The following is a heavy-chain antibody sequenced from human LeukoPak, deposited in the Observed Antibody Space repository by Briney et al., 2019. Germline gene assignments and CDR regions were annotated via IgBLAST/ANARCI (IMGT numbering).Heavy chain of an antibody. CDR2: INPSDGTT. CDR3: ARGPTDMDFDY. J-gene: IGHJ4*02. Sequence: ASVKVSCKASGYTFNKSDYMHWVRQAPGQGLEWMGIINPSDGTTFYAQKFQGRVTMTRDTSTNTVYMELSSLRSEDTAVFYCARGPTDMDFDYWGQGSLVTVSS. V-gene: IGHV1-46*02. CDR1: GYTFNKSDY.